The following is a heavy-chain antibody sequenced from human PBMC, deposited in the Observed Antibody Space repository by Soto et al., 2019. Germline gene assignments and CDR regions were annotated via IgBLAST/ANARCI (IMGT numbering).Heavy chain of an antibody. Sequence: SETLSLTCTVSGGSISSYYWSWVRQPPGKGLEWIGYIYYSGTTNYNPSLKSRVTISIDTSKNQFSLKLSSVTTADTAVYYCAIITAVAGYWGQGTLVTVSS. CDR2: IYYSGTT. D-gene: IGHD2-15*01. CDR1: GGSISSYY. V-gene: IGHV4-59*01. J-gene: IGHJ4*02. CDR3: AIITAVAGY.